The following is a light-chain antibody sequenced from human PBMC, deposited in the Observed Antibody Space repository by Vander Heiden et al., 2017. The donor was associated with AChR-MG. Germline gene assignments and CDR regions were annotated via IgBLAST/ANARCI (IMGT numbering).Light chain of an antibody. CDR2: DVS. J-gene: IGLJ3*02. Sequence: QSALSQPVSVSGSTGQSHTNAFTATSCDVGGYNYVYCYQQHPGKAPKVMIHDVSERPSGVSNRFSGSKSGNTATLTISGLQAEYEADYYCTSYTSSSTPPVFGVGTKLTVL. CDR3: TSYTSSSTPPV. V-gene: IGLV2-14*01. CDR1: SCDVGGYNY.